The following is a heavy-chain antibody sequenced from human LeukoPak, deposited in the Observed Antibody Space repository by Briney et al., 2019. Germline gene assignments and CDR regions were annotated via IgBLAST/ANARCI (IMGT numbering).Heavy chain of an antibody. Sequence: GGSLRLSCAASGFTFSSYSMNWVRQAPGKGLEWVAFVQFDGTDIHYTDSVKGRFTISRDNSKNTLYLQMDSLRADDTAVYYCANRYCDSLTCPYGNALDFWGPGTMVTVSS. CDR3: ANRYCDSLTCPYGNALDF. V-gene: IGHV3-30*02. J-gene: IGHJ3*01. CDR1: GFTFSSYS. D-gene: IGHD2/OR15-2a*01. CDR2: VQFDGTDI.